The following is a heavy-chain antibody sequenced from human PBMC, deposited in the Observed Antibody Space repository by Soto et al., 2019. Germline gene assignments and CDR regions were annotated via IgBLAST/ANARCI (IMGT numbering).Heavy chain of an antibody. CDR2: INPNSGGT. V-gene: IGHV1-2*02. Sequence: GASVKVSCKASGYTFTGYYMHWVRQAPGQGLEWVGWINPNSGGTNYAQKFQGRVTMTRDTSISTAYMELSGLRSDDTAVYYCARDPIGGGAPYYCDYWGQGTLVTVSS. J-gene: IGHJ4*02. CDR3: ARDPIGGGAPYYCDY. D-gene: IGHD3-16*01. CDR1: GYTFTGYY.